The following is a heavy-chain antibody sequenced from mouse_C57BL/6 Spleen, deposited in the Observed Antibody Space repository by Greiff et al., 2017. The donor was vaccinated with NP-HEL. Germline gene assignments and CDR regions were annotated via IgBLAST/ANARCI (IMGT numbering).Heavy chain of an antibody. CDR1: GFTFSDYG. D-gene: IGHD4-1*01. CDR3: ARKFNWDLYFDY. V-gene: IGHV5-17*01. CDR2: ISSGSSTI. J-gene: IGHJ2*01. Sequence: EVHLVESGGGLVKPGGSLKLSCAASGFTFSDYGMHWVRQAPEKGLEWVAYISSGSSTIYYADTVKGRFTISRDNAKNTLILQMTSLRSEDTAMYYCARKFNWDLYFDYWGQGTTLTVSS.